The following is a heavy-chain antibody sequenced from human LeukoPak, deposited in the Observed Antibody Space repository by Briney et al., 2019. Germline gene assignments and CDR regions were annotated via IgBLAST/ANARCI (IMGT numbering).Heavy chain of an antibody. CDR1: GFIFSGYG. CDR2: ISYDGNDK. V-gene: IGHV3-30*03. CDR3: ARDPNGDYIGAFDF. D-gene: IGHD4-17*01. Sequence: RPGGSLRLSCAASGFIFSGYGMQWVRQAPGKGLEWVAVISYDGNDKYHADSVKGRFTISRDNSKNTLYLQMNSLRAEDTAVYYCARDPNGDYIGAFDFRGQGTMVTVSS. J-gene: IGHJ3*01.